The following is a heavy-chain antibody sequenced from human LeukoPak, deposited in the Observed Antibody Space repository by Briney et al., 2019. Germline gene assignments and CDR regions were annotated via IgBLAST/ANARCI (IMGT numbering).Heavy chain of an antibody. Sequence: SETLSLTCTVSGYSISSGYYWGWIRQPPGQGLEWIGSIYHSGSTYYNPSLKSRVTISVDTSKNQFSLKLSSVTAADTAVYYCASSYSSSSIDYWGQGTLVTVSS. D-gene: IGHD6-13*01. CDR2: IYHSGST. CDR3: ASSYSSSSIDY. J-gene: IGHJ4*02. V-gene: IGHV4-38-2*02. CDR1: GYSISSGYY.